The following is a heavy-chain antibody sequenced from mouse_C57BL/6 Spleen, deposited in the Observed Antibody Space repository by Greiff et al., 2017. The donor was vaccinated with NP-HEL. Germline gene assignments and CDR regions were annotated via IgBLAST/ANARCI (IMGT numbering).Heavy chain of an antibody. Sequence: QVQLQQPGAELVMPGASVKLSCKASGYTFTSYWMHWVKQRPGQGLEWIGEIDPSDSYTNYNQKFKGKSTLTVDKSSSTAYMQLSSLTSEDSAVYYCARSERYYAMDYWGQGTSVTVSS. CDR2: IDPSDSYT. J-gene: IGHJ4*01. CDR3: ARSERYYAMDY. V-gene: IGHV1-69*01. CDR1: GYTFTSYW.